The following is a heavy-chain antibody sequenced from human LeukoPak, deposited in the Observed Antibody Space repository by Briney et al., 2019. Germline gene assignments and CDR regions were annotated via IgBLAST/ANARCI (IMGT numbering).Heavy chain of an antibody. J-gene: IGHJ3*02. CDR3: APTGPPENVDI. CDR2: INTDGSRT. CDR1: GFTFSNYW. V-gene: IGHV3-74*01. D-gene: IGHD1-1*01. Sequence: GGSLRLPCAASGFTFSNYWMHWVRQVPGKGLVWVSRINTDGSRTSYEDSVKGRFTISRDNAKSTLYLQMNSLRAEDTAVYYCAPTGPPENVDIWGQGTMVTVSS.